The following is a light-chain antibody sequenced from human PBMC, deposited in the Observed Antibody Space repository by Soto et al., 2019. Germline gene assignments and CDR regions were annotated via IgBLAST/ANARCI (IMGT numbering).Light chain of an antibody. V-gene: IGKV3-15*01. CDR3: QQYNIRPPWT. CDR2: GAS. Sequence: ERVTTQSPAALSVSPRDRATPSCRASQSVSNPLAWYQQRPGQATRPPIYGASTRATGVPARCSGSGSGTDFTLTISSLQSEDFAVYYCQQYNIRPPWTFGQGTKVDI. CDR1: QSVSNP. J-gene: IGKJ1*01.